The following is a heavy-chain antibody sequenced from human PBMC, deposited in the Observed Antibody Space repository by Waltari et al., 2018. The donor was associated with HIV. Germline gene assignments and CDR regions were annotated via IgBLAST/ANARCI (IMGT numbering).Heavy chain of an antibody. D-gene: IGHD1-7*01. CDR3: ARRTTMDFDY. V-gene: IGHV1-2*06. CDR2: ITPNSGGT. CDR1: GYSFNAYP. J-gene: IGHJ4*02. Sequence: QVQLVQSGAEVKKPGASVGVSCQVCGYSFNAYPVHWVRQAPGQGLEWLGRITPNSGGTNYAQKFQGRVTVTRDTSINTVYMEVRRLRSDDTAVYYCARRTTMDFDYWGQGTLVTVS.